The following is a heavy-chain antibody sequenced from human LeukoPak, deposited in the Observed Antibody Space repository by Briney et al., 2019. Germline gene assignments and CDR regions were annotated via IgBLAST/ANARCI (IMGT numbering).Heavy chain of an antibody. CDR2: IYHSGSA. CDR1: GGSISSYY. J-gene: IGHJ4*02. D-gene: IGHD5-12*01. CDR3: ARGGGGYAFDY. V-gene: IGHV4-59*01. Sequence: SETLSLTCTASGGSISSYYWSWIRQPPGKGLEWIGHIYHSGSANYSPSLKSRVTMSADTSKNQFSLKLTSVTAADTAVYYCARGGGGYAFDYWGQGTLVTVSS.